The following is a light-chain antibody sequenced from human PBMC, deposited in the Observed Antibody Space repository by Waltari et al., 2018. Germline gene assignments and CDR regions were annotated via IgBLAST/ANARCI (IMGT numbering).Light chain of an antibody. CDR1: QSVSSF. CDR3: QKYVNLPAT. Sequence: EVVLTQSPGTLSLSPGERATLACRASQSVSSFLAWYQQHPGQAPRLLIYHASIRATGIPDRFSGSGSGTDFTLTISRLEPEDFAVYYCQKYVNLPATFGQGTKVEIK. CDR2: HAS. V-gene: IGKV3-20*01. J-gene: IGKJ1*01.